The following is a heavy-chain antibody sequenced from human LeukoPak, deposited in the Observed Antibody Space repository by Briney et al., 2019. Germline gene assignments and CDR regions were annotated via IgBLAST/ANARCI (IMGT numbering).Heavy chain of an antibody. D-gene: IGHD6-25*01. CDR2: IYHSGST. Sequence: SETLSLTCAVYGGPFGSNYWTWLRQPPGKGLEWLGEIYHSGSTNYNPTFKSRITISVDTSKNQFSLNLNSVTAADTALYFCARGKPAAGQIRFDYWGQGILVTVSS. V-gene: IGHV4-34*01. CDR1: GGPFGSNY. J-gene: IGHJ4*02. CDR3: ARGKPAAGQIRFDY.